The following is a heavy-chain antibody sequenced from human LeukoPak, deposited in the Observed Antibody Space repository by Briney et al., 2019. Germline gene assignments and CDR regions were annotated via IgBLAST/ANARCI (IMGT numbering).Heavy chain of an antibody. J-gene: IGHJ4*02. V-gene: IGHV3-53*01. D-gene: IGHD4/OR15-4a*01. CDR2: IYSGGST. CDR1: GFTVSSNY. CDR3: ARDPGGAKLDY. Sequence: PGGSLRLSCAASGFTVSSNYMSWVRQAPGKGLEWVSVIYSGGSTAYADSVKGRFTISRDNSKNTLYLQLNSLRAEDTAVFYCARDPGGAKLDYWAREPWSPSPQ.